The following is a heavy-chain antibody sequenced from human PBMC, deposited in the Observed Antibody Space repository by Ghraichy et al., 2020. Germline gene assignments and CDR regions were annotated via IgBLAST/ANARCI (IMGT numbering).Heavy chain of an antibody. CDR1: GFPFSSYS. V-gene: IGHV3-48*02. Sequence: GGSLRLSCVGSGFPFSSYSFNWVRQSPGKGLEWVSYITGSGRTTSYADSVKGRFTISRDNAQNSLYLQMNSLRDEDTAVYYCARGSRVVRFYYYDGMDVWGQGTTVTVSS. CDR3: ARGSRVVRFYYYDGMDV. J-gene: IGHJ6*02. CDR2: ITGSGRTT. D-gene: IGHD4-23*01.